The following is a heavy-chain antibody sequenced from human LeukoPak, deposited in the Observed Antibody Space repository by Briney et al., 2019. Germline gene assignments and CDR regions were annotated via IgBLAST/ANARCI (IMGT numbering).Heavy chain of an antibody. CDR1: GGSISSYY. D-gene: IGHD2-2*01. V-gene: IGHV4-59*01. J-gene: IGHJ6*02. CDR3: ARDTLLGYCSSTSCFNRYYYYGMDV. CDR2: IYYSGST. Sequence: PSETLSLTCTVSGGSISSYYWSWIRQPPGKGLEWIGYIYYSGSTNYNPSLKSRVTISVDTSKNQFSLKLSSVTAADTAVYYCARDTLLGYCSSTSCFNRYYYYGMDVWGQGTTVTVSS.